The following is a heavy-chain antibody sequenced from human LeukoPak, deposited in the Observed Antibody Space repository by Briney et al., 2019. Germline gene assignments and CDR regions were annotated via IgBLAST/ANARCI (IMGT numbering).Heavy chain of an antibody. D-gene: IGHD3-10*01. CDR1: GDSVSSNSAA. J-gene: IGHJ6*03. CDR2: TYYRSKWYN. V-gene: IGHV6-1*01. Sequence: SQTLSLTCAISGDSVSSNSAAWNWIRQSPSRGLEWLGRTYYRSKWYNDYAVSVKSRITINPDTSKNQFSLQLNSVTPEDTAVYYCARSHLLWFGELLPNYYYYMDVWGKGTTVTISS. CDR3: ARSHLLWFGELLPNYYYYMDV.